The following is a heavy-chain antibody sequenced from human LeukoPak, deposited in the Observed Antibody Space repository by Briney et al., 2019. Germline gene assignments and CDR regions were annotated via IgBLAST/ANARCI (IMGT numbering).Heavy chain of an antibody. CDR2: IYYSGST. CDR3: ARVGAKVYASDYYYYMDV. D-gene: IGHD2-8*01. J-gene: IGHJ6*03. Sequence: SETLSLTCTVSGGSISSYYWSWIRQPQGKGLEWIGYIYYSGSTNYNPSLKSRVTISVDTSKNQFSLKLSSVTAADTAVYYCARVGAKVYASDYYYYMDVWGKGTTVTVSS. V-gene: IGHV4-59*01. CDR1: GGSISSYY.